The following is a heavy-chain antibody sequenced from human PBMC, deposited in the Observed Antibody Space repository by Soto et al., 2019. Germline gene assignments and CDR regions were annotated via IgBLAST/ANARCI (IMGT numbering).Heavy chain of an antibody. D-gene: IGHD2-2*01. CDR1: GGSIRPYY. CDR2: IHSSGTT. CDR3: ARQGSTSLRYFAY. Sequence: QVQLQESGPGLAKPSETLSLTCIVSGGSIRPYYWSWVRQPPGKGLEWIGYIHSSGTTNYNPSLKSRVTISVDTSKNQFSLKLNSVAAADTAVYYCARQGSTSLRYFAYWGQGTLVTVSS. V-gene: IGHV4-59*08. J-gene: IGHJ4*02.